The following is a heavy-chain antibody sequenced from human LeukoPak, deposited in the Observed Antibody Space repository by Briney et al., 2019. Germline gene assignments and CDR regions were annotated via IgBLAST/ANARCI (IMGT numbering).Heavy chain of an antibody. CDR2: INPSGGST. D-gene: IGHD2-2*01. V-gene: IGHV1-46*01. Sequence: GAAVKDSCMASGYTFTSYYMHWVRPAPGQGREWMGIINPSGGSTSYAQKFQGRVTMTRNTSTSTVYMELSSLRSEDTAVYYCARECSSTSCYRDFDYWGQGTLVTVSS. CDR3: ARECSSTSCYRDFDY. CDR1: GYTFTSYY. J-gene: IGHJ4*02.